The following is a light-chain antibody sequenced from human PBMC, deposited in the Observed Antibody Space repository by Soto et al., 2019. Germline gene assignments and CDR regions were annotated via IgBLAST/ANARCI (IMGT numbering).Light chain of an antibody. V-gene: IGLV2-14*01. CDR1: SSDVGGYTY. CDR3: TSYTSSSTPYV. CDR2: DVS. J-gene: IGLJ1*01. Sequence: QSVLTQPASVSGSPGPSITISCAGTSSDVGGYTYVSWYQQHPGKAPKLMIYDVSNRPSGVSNRFSGSKSGNTASLTISGLHAEDEADYYCTSYTSSSTPYVFGGGTKLTVL.